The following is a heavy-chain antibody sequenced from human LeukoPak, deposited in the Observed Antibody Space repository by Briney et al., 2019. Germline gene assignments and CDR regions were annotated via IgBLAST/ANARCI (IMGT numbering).Heavy chain of an antibody. Sequence: SSETLSLTCTVSGGSISGYYWSWIRQPPGKGLEWIGNIYYSGSTNYNPSLKSRVTISVDTSKNQFSLKLSSVTAADTAVYYCTRGSIAYYYMDVWGKGTTVTISS. J-gene: IGHJ6*03. CDR1: GGSISGYY. CDR3: TRGSIAYYYMDV. CDR2: IYYSGST. V-gene: IGHV4-59*01. D-gene: IGHD3-22*01.